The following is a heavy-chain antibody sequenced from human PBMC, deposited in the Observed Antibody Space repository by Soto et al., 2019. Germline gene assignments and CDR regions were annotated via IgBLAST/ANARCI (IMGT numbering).Heavy chain of an antibody. CDR3: PRERNLGTWIQPLDY. D-gene: IGHD1-1*01. CDR1: GGSISIGDYS. CDR2: IYYAGST. Sequence: PSETLSLTFAVSGGSISIGDYSWNLIRQPPAKGPEWIGYIYYAGSTYQNQYLKSRVNMSVDTSKNQLSLKLIYVTTADTAVYLCPRERNLGTWIQPLDYWGQGTLVTVSS. V-gene: IGHV4-30-2*01. J-gene: IGHJ4*02.